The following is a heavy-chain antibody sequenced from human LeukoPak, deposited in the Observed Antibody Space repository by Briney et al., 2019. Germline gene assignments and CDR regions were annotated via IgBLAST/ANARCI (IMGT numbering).Heavy chain of an antibody. Sequence: GGSLRLSCAASGFTVSDNYMNWVRQAPGKGLEWVSVIYTGGSTYYADSVKGRFTISRDNSKNMVYLQMNSLRAEDTAVYFCARVRLDRSERNLDAFENWGQGTMVTVSS. CDR1: GFTVSDNY. V-gene: IGHV3-53*01. J-gene: IGHJ3*02. CDR2: IYTGGST. CDR3: ARVRLDRSERNLDAFEN. D-gene: IGHD1-14*01.